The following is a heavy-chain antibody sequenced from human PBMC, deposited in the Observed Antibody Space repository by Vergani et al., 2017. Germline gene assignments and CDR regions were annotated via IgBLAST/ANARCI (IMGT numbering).Heavy chain of an antibody. CDR1: GYTFTGYY. Sequence: QVQLVQSGAEVKKPGASVKVSCKASGYTFTGYYMHWVRQAPGQGLEWMGWTNPNSGGTNYAQKFQGRVTMTRDTSISTAYMELSRLRSDDTAVYYCARDRNYYGSGSYYNGYNWFDPWGQGTLVTVSS. CDR2: TNPNSGGT. V-gene: IGHV1-2*02. J-gene: IGHJ5*02. D-gene: IGHD3-10*01. CDR3: ARDRNYYGSGSYYNGYNWFDP.